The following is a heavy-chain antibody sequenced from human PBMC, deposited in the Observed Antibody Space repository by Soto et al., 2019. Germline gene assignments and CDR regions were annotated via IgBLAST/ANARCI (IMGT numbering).Heavy chain of an antibody. D-gene: IGHD6-19*01. CDR1: GASISSGGYY. Sequence: QVQLQESGPGLVKPSQTLSLTCTVSGASISSGGYYWNWIRQHPGKGLEWVGYIYYSGSTYYNPSLTSRVTISVDTSKNDFSLRLSSVTAADTAVYYCARDGRGRGIAVAGRFWYFDLWGRGTLVTVSS. J-gene: IGHJ2*01. CDR3: ARDGRGRGIAVAGRFWYFDL. V-gene: IGHV4-31*03. CDR2: IYYSGST.